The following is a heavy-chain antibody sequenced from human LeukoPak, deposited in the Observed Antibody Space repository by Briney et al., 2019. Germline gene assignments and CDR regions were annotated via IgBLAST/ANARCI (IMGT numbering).Heavy chain of an antibody. CDR1: GFTFSSYG. D-gene: IGHD2-2*01. CDR3: AKDQQKSWSSTFDY. Sequence: GGSLRLSCAASGFTFSSYGMHWVRQAPGKGLEWVAFIRYDGSNKYYADSVKGRFTISRDNSKNTLYLQTNSLRAEDTAVYYCAKDQQKSWSSTFDYWGQGTLVTVSS. CDR2: IRYDGSNK. V-gene: IGHV3-30*02. J-gene: IGHJ4*02.